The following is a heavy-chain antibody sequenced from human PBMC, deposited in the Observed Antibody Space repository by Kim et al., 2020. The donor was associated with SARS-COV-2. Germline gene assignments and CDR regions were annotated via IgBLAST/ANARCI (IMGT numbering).Heavy chain of an antibody. J-gene: IGHJ4*01. CDR3: ARQPGWIQLWYFDY. CDR2: IYYSGST. CDR1: GGSISSSSYY. V-gene: IGHV4-39*01. D-gene: IGHD5-18*01. Sequence: SETLSLTCTVSGGSISSSSYYWGWIRQPPGKGLEWIGSIYYSGSTYYNPSLKSRVTISVDTSKNQFSLKLTSVTAADTAVYYCARQPGWIQLWYFDYWG.